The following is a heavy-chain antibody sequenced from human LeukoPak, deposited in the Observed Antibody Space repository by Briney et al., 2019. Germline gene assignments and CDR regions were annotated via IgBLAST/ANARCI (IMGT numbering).Heavy chain of an antibody. CDR3: AREGYYYDSSGYFPFDY. CDR2: IIPIFGTA. D-gene: IGHD3-22*01. J-gene: IGHJ4*02. Sequence: ASVKVSCKASGGTFSSYAISWVRQAPGQGLEWMGGIIPIFGTANYAQKFQGRVTITADESTSTAYMELTSLRSEDTAVYYCAREGYYYDSSGYFPFDYWGQGTLVTVSS. V-gene: IGHV1-69*13. CDR1: GGTFSSYA.